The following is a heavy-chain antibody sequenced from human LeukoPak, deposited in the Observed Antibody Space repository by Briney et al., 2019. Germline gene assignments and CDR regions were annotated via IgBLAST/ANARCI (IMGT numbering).Heavy chain of an antibody. CDR3: ARDRGRYYDSRGFYWGYYFDS. Sequence: PGGSLRLSCAASGFTFSTYAVYWVRQAPGKGLEWVSTISGSGDSTYYADSVKGRFTISRDNSKDTLYLQMSSARVDDTAVYYCARDRGRYYDSRGFYWGYYFDSWGQGILVTVST. CDR1: GFTFSTYA. CDR2: ISGSGDST. J-gene: IGHJ4*02. V-gene: IGHV3-23*01. D-gene: IGHD3-22*01.